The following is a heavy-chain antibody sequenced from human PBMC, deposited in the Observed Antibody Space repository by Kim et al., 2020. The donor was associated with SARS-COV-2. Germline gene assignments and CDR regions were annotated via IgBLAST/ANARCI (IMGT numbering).Heavy chain of an antibody. CDR3: ARRQQGFDC. Sequence: ASVKVSCKASGYTFTSSEIHWVRQATGQGLEWLAWVNPSSGDEGSSQQFQGRVTMTRNTSINTAYMGLSSLRSDDTAVYYCARRQQGFDCWGQGTLVTVSS. V-gene: IGHV1-8*01. CDR2: VNPSSGDE. CDR1: GYTFTSSE. J-gene: IGHJ4*02.